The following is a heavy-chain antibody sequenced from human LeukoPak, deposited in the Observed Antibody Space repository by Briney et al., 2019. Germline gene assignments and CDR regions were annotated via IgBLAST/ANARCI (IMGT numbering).Heavy chain of an antibody. CDR1: GGSISSSSYY. D-gene: IGHD3-16*01. CDR2: IYYSGST. V-gene: IGHV4-39*07. J-gene: IGHJ4*02. Sequence: SETLSLTCTVSGGSISSSSYYWGWIRQPPGKGLEWNGSIYYSGSTYYNPSLKSRVTISVDTSKNQFSLKLSSVTAADTAVYYCAGNRGIMITFGGVPNWGQGTLVTVSS. CDR3: AGNRGIMITFGGVPN.